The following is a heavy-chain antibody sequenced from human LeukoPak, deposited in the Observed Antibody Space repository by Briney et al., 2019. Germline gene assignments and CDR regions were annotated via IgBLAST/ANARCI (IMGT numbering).Heavy chain of an antibody. V-gene: IGHV3-23*01. CDR2: ISGSGGST. CDR3: AKDTTPRPYCSSTSCYKGRGTQTFDY. D-gene: IGHD2-2*02. J-gene: IGHJ4*02. CDR1: GFTFSSYA. Sequence: PGGSLRLSCAASGFTFSSYAMHWVRQAPGKGLEWVSAISGSGGSTYYADSVKGRFTISRDNSKNTLYLQMNSLRAEDTAVYYCAKDTTPRPYCSSTSCYKGRGTQTFDYWGQGTLVTVSS.